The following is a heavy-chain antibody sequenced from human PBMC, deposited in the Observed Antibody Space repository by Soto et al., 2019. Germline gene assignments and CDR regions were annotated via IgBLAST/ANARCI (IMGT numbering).Heavy chain of an antibody. V-gene: IGHV1-58*01. CDR2: IVVGSGNT. CDR3: AAPLGYCSSTSCYGSRYYYGMDV. J-gene: IGHJ6*02. CDR1: GFTFTSSA. Sequence: SVKVSCKASGFTFTSSAVQWVRQARGQRLEWIGWIVVGSGNTNYAQKFQERVTITRDMSTSTAYMELSSLGSEDTAVYYCAAPLGYCSSTSCYGSRYYYGMDVWGQGTTVTVSS. D-gene: IGHD2-2*01.